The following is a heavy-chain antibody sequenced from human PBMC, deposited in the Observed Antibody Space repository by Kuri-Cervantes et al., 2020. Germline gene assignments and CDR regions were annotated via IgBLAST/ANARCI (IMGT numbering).Heavy chain of an antibody. J-gene: IGHJ6*02. CDR2: IYYSGST. CDR3: ARGTVDSSSSVASLYYGMDV. CDR1: GGSISSGGYY. Sequence: SETLSLTCTVSGGSISSGGYYWSWIRQHPGKGLEWIGYIYYSGSTYYNPSLKSRVTISVDTSKNQFSLQLNSVTPEDTAVYYCARGTVDSSSSVASLYYGMDVWGQGTTVTVSS. D-gene: IGHD6-6*01. V-gene: IGHV4-31*03.